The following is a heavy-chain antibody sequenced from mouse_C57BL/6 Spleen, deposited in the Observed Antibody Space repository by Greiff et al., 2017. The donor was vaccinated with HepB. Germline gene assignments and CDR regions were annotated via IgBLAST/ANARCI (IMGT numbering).Heavy chain of an antibody. J-gene: IGHJ3*01. D-gene: IGHD1-1*01. CDR3: AREGGYYGSRGFAY. CDR2: IYPSDSET. V-gene: IGHV1-61*01. CDR1: GYTFTSYW. Sequence: VKLQQPGAELVRPGSSVKLSCKASGYTFTSYWMDWVKQRPGQGLEWIGNIYPSDSETHYNQKFKDKATLTVDKSSSTAYMQLSSPTSEDSAVYYFAREGGYYGSRGFAYWGQGTLVTVSA.